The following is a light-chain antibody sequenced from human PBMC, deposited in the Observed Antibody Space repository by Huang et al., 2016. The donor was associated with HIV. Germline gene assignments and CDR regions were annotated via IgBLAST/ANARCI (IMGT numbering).Light chain of an antibody. V-gene: IGKV1-39*01. CDR1: QSISTY. J-gene: IGKJ3*01. Sequence: DIQMTQSPSSLSASVGDRITITCRASQSISTYVNWYQQKPGKAPKRLIYAASNLQSGVPSRFSGSGSGTDFTLTISSLQPEDFATYYCQQSYSTPGTFGPGTKVDIK. CDR3: QQSYSTPGT. CDR2: AAS.